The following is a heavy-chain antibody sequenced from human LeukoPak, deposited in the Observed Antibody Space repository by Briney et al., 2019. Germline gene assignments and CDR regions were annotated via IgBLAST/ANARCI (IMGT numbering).Heavy chain of an antibody. CDR2: IYTSGST. J-gene: IGHJ3*02. CDR3: ARDHQIAVAGTGAFDI. CDR1: GGSFSGYY. V-gene: IGHV4-59*10. D-gene: IGHD6-19*01. Sequence: SETLSLTCAVYGGSFSGYYWSWIRQPPGKGLEWIGRIYTSGSTNYNPSLKSRVTMSVDTSKNQFSLKLSSVTAADTAVYYCARDHQIAVAGTGAFDIWGQGTMVTVSS.